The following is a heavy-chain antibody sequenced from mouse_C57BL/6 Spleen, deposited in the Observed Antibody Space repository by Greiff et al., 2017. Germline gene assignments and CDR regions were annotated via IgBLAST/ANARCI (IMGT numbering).Heavy chain of an antibody. CDR1: GYAFSSYW. CDR3: ARKDPRYYFDY. V-gene: IGHV1-80*01. Sequence: VQLQQSGAELVKPGASVKISCKASGYAFSSYWMTWVKQRPGQGLEWIGQIYPGDGDTNYNGKFKGKATLTADKSSSTAYMQLSSLTSEDSAVYFCARKDPRYYFDYWGQGTTLTGSS. CDR2: IYPGDGDT. J-gene: IGHJ2*01.